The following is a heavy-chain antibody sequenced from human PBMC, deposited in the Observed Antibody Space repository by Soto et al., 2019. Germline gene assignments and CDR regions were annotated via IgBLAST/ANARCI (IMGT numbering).Heavy chain of an antibody. CDR3: AKAYGASHSPFDC. J-gene: IGHJ4*02. D-gene: IGHD2-21*01. V-gene: IGHV3-23*01. CDR1: GFTFSGYA. Sequence: EEQLLESGGGLAQPGGSLRLSCAASGFTFSGYAMSWVRQAPGKGQEWVSGISGIGDSTYHAKSVKGRFIISRDNSKNTLYLEINSLRAVDTAVYYCAKAYGASHSPFDCWGQGTLVAVSS. CDR2: ISGIGDST.